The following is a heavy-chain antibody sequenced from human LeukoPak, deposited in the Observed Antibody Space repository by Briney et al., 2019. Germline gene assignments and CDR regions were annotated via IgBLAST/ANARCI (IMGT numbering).Heavy chain of an antibody. CDR2: IGGKNGNT. CDR1: GYTFTTYD. D-gene: IGHD2-15*01. J-gene: IGHJ4*02. V-gene: IGHV1-18*01. CDR3: ARGGGYLDY. Sequence: GASVKVSCKASGYTFTTYDINWVRQATGQGLEWMGWIGGKNGNTNYAQKLQGRVTMTTDTSTTIAYMELRSLRSDDTAVYYCARGGGYLDYWGQGTLVTVSS.